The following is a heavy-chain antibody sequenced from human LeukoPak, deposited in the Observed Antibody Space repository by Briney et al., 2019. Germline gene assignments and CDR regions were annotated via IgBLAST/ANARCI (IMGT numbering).Heavy chain of an antibody. J-gene: IGHJ4*02. D-gene: IGHD4-23*01. CDR2: ISGSGGST. CDR1: GFTFSSYA. V-gene: IGHV3-23*01. Sequence: GGSLRLSCAASGFTFSSYAMSWVRQAPGKGLEWVSAISGSGGSTYYADSVKGRFTISRDNPKNTLYVQMNSLRAEDTAVYYCARGRGADYGGNSGYFDYWGQGTLVTVSS. CDR3: ARGRGADYGGNSGYFDY.